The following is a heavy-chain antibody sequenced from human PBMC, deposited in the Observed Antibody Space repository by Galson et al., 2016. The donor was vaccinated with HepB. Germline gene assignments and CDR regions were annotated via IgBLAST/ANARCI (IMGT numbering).Heavy chain of an antibody. J-gene: IGHJ6*02. CDR3: VKSDFSGNWPPYYYFGIDV. D-gene: IGHD1-26*01. Sequence: SLRLSCAASGFTFNNYAMHWVRQAPGKGLQYVSAIGNNGITTYYADFVKDRFTISRDNSRNTLYLQMSSLRAEDTAVYYCVKSDFSGNWPPYYYFGIDVWGQGTTVTVSS. V-gene: IGHV3-64D*06. CDR1: GFTFNNYA. CDR2: IGNNGITT.